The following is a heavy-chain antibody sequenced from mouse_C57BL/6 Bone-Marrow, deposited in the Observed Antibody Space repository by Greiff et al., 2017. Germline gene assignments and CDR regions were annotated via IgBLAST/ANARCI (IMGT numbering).Heavy chain of an antibody. D-gene: IGHD3-1*01. Sequence: EVQLVESEGGLVQPGSSMKLSCTASGFTFSDYYMAWVRQVPEKGLEWVANINYDGSSTYYLDSLKSRFIISRDNAKNILYLQMSSLKSEDTATYYCARRLGIWYFDVWGTGTTVTVSS. CDR1: GFTFSDYY. J-gene: IGHJ1*03. CDR3: ARRLGIWYFDV. CDR2: INYDGSST. V-gene: IGHV5-16*01.